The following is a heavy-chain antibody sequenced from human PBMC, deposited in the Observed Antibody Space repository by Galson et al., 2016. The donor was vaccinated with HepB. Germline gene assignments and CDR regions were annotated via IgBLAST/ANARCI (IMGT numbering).Heavy chain of an antibody. J-gene: IGHJ3*02. Sequence: SLRLSCAASGFTFDDYAMHWVRQPPGKGLEWVSGISWDSGSIDYADSLKGRFTISRHNAKNSLCLQLNNLRPEDTALYYCAKDVRYWRQGGFGGFDIWGQGTTVTVSS. CDR3: AKDVRYWRQGGFGGFDI. D-gene: IGHD3-10*01. V-gene: IGHV3-9*01. CDR2: ISWDSGSI. CDR1: GFTFDDYA.